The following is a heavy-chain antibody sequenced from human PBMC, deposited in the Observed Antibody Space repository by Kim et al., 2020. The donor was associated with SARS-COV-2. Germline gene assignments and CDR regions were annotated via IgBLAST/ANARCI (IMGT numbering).Heavy chain of an antibody. CDR1: GGTFSSYA. CDR2: IIPIFGTA. Sequence: SVKVSCKASGGTFSSYAISWVRQAPGQGLEWMGGIIPIFGTANYAQKFQGRVTITADESTSTAYMELSSLRSEDTAVYYCARAGFWSGYANPYYYYGMDVWGQGTTVTVSS. V-gene: IGHV1-69*13. CDR3: ARAGFWSGYANPYYYYGMDV. J-gene: IGHJ6*02. D-gene: IGHD3-3*01.